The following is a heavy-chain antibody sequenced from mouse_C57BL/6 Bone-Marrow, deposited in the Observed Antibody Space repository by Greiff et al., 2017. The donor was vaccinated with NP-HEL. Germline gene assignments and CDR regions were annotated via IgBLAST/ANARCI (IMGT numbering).Heavy chain of an antibody. V-gene: IGHV5-16*01. J-gene: IGHJ2*01. CDR3: ARGSHYYGSHYFDY. CDR2: INYDGSST. D-gene: IGHD1-1*01. Sequence: EVQVVESEGGLVQPGSSMKLSCTASGFTFSDYYMAWVRQVPEKGLEWVANINYDGSSTYYLDSLKSRFIISRDNAKNILYLQMSSLKSEDTATYYCARGSHYYGSHYFDYWGQGTTLTVSS. CDR1: GFTFSDYY.